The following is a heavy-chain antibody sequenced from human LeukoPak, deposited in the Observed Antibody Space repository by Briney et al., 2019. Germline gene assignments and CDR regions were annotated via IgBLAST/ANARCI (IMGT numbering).Heavy chain of an antibody. Sequence: EASVKVSCKASGYTFTSYGISWVRQAPGQGLEWMGWISAYNGNTNYAQKRQGRVTMTTDTSTSTAYMELRSLRSDDTAVYYCAREGVGRFLEWLSPSHYYMDVWGKGTTVTVSS. V-gene: IGHV1-18*01. D-gene: IGHD3-3*01. J-gene: IGHJ6*03. CDR2: ISAYNGNT. CDR3: AREGVGRFLEWLSPSHYYMDV. CDR1: GYTFTSYG.